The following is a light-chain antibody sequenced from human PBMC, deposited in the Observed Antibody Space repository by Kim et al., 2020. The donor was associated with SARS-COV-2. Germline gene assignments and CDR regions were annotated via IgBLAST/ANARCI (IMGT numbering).Light chain of an antibody. Sequence: SYELTQPPPVSVSPGQTASITCSGDKLGDKYACWYQQKPGQSPVLVIYQDSKRPSGIPERFSGSNSGNTATLTISGTQAMDEADYYCQAWDSSTAHWVFGGGTQLTVL. CDR2: QDS. CDR3: QAWDSSTAHWV. V-gene: IGLV3-1*01. J-gene: IGLJ3*02. CDR1: KLGDKY.